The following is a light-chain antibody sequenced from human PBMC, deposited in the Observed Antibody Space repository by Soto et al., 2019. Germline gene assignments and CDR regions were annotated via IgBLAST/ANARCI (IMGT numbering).Light chain of an antibody. CDR2: EVT. CDR3: SSYTISNTLPFV. J-gene: IGLJ1*01. V-gene: IGLV2-14*01. Sequence: LTQPASVSGSPEQSITISCTGTRRDVGGYNYVSWYQQYPGKSPKLLIYEVTHRPSGVSNRFSGSNSGNTASLTISGLQAEDEADYYCSSYTISNTLPFVFGTGTKVTVL. CDR1: RRDVGGYNY.